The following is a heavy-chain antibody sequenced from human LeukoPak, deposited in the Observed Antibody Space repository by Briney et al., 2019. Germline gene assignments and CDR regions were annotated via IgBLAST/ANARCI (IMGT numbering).Heavy chain of an antibody. V-gene: IGHV3-23*01. J-gene: IGHJ4*02. CDR3: AKEGGYMVVVTASFIDY. D-gene: IGHD2-21*02. Sequence: GGSLRLSCAASGFTFSSYAMSWVRQAPGKGLEWVSAISGSGGSTYYADSVKGRFTISRDNSKNTLYLQMNSLRAEDTAVYYCAKEGGYMVVVTASFIDYWGQGTLVTVSS. CDR2: ISGSGGST. CDR1: GFTFSSYA.